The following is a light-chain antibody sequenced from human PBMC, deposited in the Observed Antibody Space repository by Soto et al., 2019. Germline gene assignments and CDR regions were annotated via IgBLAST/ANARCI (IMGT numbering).Light chain of an antibody. CDR3: CSRV. CDR1: SSDVATYNL. Sequence: QSALTQPASVSGSPGQLITISCTGTSSDVATYNLVSWYQQRPGTAPQLIIYEVTKRPSGVSTRFSGSQSGNTASLTISGLQADDEADYYCCSRVFGGGTKVTVL. CDR2: EVT. J-gene: IGLJ3*02. V-gene: IGLV2-23*02.